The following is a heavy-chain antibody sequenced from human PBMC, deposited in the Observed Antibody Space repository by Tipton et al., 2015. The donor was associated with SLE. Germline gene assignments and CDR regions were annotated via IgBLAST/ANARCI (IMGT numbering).Heavy chain of an antibody. CDR2: ISTTGYI. Sequence: QLVQSGGGLIQPGGSLRLSCAASGFTFSSYRMNWVRQAPGKGLEWVSSISTTGYIYYGDSVKGRFTISRDNAKNSLYLQMDSLRAEDTAIYYCARVSLLNRCVRFNIFGDSGEGALVTVSS. CDR3: ARVSLLNRCVRFNIFGD. CDR1: GFTFSSYR. V-gene: IGHV3-21*01. D-gene: IGHD2-21*01. J-gene: IGHJ4*02.